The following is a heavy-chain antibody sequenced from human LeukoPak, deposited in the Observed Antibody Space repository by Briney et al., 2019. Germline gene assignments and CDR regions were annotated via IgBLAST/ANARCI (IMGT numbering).Heavy chain of an antibody. D-gene: IGHD6-19*01. V-gene: IGHV1-46*01. CDR2: INPSGGST. Sequence: GASVKVSCKASGYTFTSYYMHWVRQAPGQGLEWMGIINPSGGSTSYAQKFQGRVTMTRDTSTSTVYMELSSLRSEDTAVYYCATTRTEAVAGTSPSQNGMDVWGQGTTVTVSS. CDR3: ATTRTEAVAGTSPSQNGMDV. J-gene: IGHJ6*02. CDR1: GYTFTSYY.